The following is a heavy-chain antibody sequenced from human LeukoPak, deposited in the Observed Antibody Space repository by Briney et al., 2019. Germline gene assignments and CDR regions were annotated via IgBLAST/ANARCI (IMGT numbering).Heavy chain of an antibody. Sequence: SETLSLTCAAFGGPFSGYDWSWIRQTPGKGLECIGEINESGRTNYNPSLKSRVNIQLGTSNNQFSPPLRSMTAADTAVYYCARGLYWGSAGSGICYMDVWGTGTTVIVSS. CDR1: GGPFSGYD. CDR3: ARGLYWGSAGSGICYMDV. J-gene: IGHJ6*03. V-gene: IGHV4-34*01. D-gene: IGHD1-26*01. CDR2: INESGRT.